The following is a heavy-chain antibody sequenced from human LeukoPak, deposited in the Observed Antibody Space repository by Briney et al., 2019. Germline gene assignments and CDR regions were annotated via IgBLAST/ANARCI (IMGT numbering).Heavy chain of an antibody. Sequence: PGGSLRLSCAASGFTFSSYAMSWVRQAPGKGLEWVSGISGSGGSAYYADSVKGRFTISRDKSKNTLYLQMNSLRAEDTAVYYCARDRVFDYWGQGTLVTASS. CDR1: GFTFSSYA. J-gene: IGHJ4*02. CDR2: ISGSGGSA. D-gene: IGHD2-8*01. CDR3: ARDRVFDY. V-gene: IGHV3-23*01.